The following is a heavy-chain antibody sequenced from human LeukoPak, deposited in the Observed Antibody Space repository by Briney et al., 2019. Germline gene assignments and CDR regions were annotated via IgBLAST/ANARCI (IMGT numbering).Heavy chain of an antibody. D-gene: IGHD5-18*01. Sequence: PSETLSLTCTVSGGSISSYYWSWIRQPPGKGLEWIGYIYYSGSTNYNPSLKSRVTISIDTSKNQFSLNLSSVTAADTAAYYCARVASGYSYGWGQGTLVTVSS. CDR3: ARVASGYSYG. V-gene: IGHV4-59*01. CDR2: IYYSGST. CDR1: GGSISSYY. J-gene: IGHJ4*02.